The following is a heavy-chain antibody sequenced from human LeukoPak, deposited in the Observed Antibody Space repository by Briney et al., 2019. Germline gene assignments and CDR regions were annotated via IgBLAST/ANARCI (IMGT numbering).Heavy chain of an antibody. CDR3: ARVSSAAGADY. CDR1: GYTFTSYG. J-gene: IGHJ4*02. V-gene: IGHV1-18*01. D-gene: IGHD6-13*01. Sequence: GASVKVSCTASGYTFTSYGISWVRQAPGQGREWMGWISAYNGNTNYAQKLQGRVTMTTDTSASTAYMELRSLRSDDTAVYYCARVSSAAGADYWGQGTLVTVSS. CDR2: ISAYNGNT.